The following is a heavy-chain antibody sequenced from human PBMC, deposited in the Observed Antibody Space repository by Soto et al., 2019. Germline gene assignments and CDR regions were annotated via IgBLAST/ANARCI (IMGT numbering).Heavy chain of an antibody. CDR2: INYSGST. V-gene: IGHV4-31*03. J-gene: IGHJ3*02. CDR1: GGSISSGAYY. CDR3: ARDEPLGSGSGSYAFDI. Sequence: QVQLQESGPGLVKPSQTLSLTCTVSGGSISSGAYYWSWIRQHPGKGLEWIGYINYSGSTYYNPSLKGRVTISVDTAKNQFYLKASSVTAADRAVYYCARDEPLGSGSGSYAFDIWGQGTMVIVSS. D-gene: IGHD3-10*01.